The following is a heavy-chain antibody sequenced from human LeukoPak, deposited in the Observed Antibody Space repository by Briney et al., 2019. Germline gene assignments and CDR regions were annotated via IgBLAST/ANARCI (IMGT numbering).Heavy chain of an antibody. V-gene: IGHV3-30-3*01. CDR1: GFTFSSYA. CDR2: ISYDGSNK. J-gene: IGHJ5*02. D-gene: IGHD3-22*01. CDR3: ARDVGYYDSSGYYSGGNWFDP. Sequence: GGSLRLSCAASGFTFSSYAMHWVRQAPGKGLEWVAVISYDGSNKYYADSVKGRFTISRDNSKNTLYLQMNSLRAEDTAVHYCARDVGYYDSSGYYSGGNWFDPWGQGTLVTVSS.